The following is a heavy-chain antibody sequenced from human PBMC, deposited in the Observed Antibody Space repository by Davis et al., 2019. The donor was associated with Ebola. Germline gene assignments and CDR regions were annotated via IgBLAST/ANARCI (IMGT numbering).Heavy chain of an antibody. CDR2: INHSGST. D-gene: IGHD6-19*01. V-gene: IGHV4-39*07. Sequence: SETLSLTCTVSGGSISSTSHYWGWTRQPPGKGLEWIGEINHSGSTNYNPSLKSRVTISVDTSKNQFSLKLSSVTAADTAVYYCARVRGWQMGRLDYWGQGTLVTVSS. CDR3: ARVRGWQMGRLDY. J-gene: IGHJ4*02. CDR1: GGSISSTSHY.